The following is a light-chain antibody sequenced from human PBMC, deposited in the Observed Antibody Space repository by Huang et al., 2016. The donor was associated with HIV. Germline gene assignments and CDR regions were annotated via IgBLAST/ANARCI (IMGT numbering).Light chain of an antibody. CDR2: GGS. J-gene: IGKJ1*01. CDR1: QSVRDN. Sequence: ETVMTQSPATLSVSPGERATLSCRASQSVRDNLAWYQQRPGQAPRLLIYGGSNRAAGIPARFSGNGSATEFTLTISSLQSDDFAVYYCHQYNNWPPEWTFAQGTRVDIK. CDR3: HQYNNWPPEWT. V-gene: IGKV3-15*01.